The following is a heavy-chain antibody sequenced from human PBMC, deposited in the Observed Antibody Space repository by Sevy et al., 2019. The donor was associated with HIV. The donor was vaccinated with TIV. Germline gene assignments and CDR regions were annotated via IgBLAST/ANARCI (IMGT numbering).Heavy chain of an antibody. CDR2: IRNKAKSSTT. CDR3: AAVAADRGYFNI. CDR1: GFIFGDLY. J-gene: IGHJ2*01. D-gene: IGHD6-19*01. V-gene: IGHV3-72*01. Sequence: GGSLRLSCAASGFIFGDLYMEWVRQAPGKGLKWIGRIRNKAKSSTTEYAASVKGRFTITRDDSKNSLYLQMNSLKTEDTARYYCAAVAADRGYFNIWGRGTLVTVSS.